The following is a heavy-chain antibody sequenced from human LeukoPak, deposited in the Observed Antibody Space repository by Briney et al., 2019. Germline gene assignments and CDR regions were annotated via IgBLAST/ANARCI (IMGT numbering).Heavy chain of an antibody. CDR2: IYSGGST. D-gene: IGHD3-22*01. V-gene: IGHV3-53*05. Sequence: QPGGSLRLSCAASGFTVSSNYMSWVRQAPGKGLEWVSVIYSGGSTYYADSVKGRFTISRDNSKNTLYLQMNSLRADDTAVYYCVFRYYYDSSGDYWGQGTLVTVSS. CDR3: VFRYYYDSSGDY. CDR1: GFTVSSNY. J-gene: IGHJ4*02.